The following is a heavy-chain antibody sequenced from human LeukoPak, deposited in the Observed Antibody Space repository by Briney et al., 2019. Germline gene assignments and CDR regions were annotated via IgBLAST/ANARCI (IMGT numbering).Heavy chain of an antibody. CDR2: TYYRSKWYN. V-gene: IGHV6-1*01. CDR1: GDSVSRNSAA. D-gene: IGHD3-22*01. J-gene: IGHJ4*02. CDR3: ARGWIDYYDGSGPLFD. Sequence: SQTLSLTCAISGDSVSRNSAAWNWIRQSPSRGLEWLGRTYYRSKWYNDYAVSVKSRITINPDTSKNQFSLQLNSVTPEDTAVYYCARGWIDYYDGSGPLFDWGQGTLVTVSS.